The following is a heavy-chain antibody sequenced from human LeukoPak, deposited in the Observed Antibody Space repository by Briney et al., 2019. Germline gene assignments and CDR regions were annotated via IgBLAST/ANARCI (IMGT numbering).Heavy chain of an antibody. V-gene: IGHV3-74*01. CDR2: IDTDGSTT. CDR3: ARDRDGYNY. CDR1: GFTFSNSL. Sequence: GGSLRLSRAASGFTFSNSLMHWVRQVPGKGLVWVARIDTDGSTTHYADSVKGRFTISRDNAKNTLYLQMNSLRAEDTAVYYCARDRDGYNYWGQGTLVTVSS. D-gene: IGHD5-24*01. J-gene: IGHJ4*02.